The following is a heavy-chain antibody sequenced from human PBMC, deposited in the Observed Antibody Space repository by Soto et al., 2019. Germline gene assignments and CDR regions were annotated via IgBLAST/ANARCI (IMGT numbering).Heavy chain of an antibody. CDR1: GYTFTSYG. J-gene: IGHJ4*02. CDR3: ASGPLGYFDTSGYQPQKYFDY. V-gene: IGHV1-18*01. CDR2: ISGHNVNT. Sequence: ASVKVSCKTSGYTFTSYGISWVRQAPGQGLEWMGWISGHNVNTNDAQKLRARVTMTTDTSTSTGYMELGNLRSDDTAVYYCASGPLGYFDTSGYQPQKYFDYWGQGTLVTVSS. D-gene: IGHD3-22*01.